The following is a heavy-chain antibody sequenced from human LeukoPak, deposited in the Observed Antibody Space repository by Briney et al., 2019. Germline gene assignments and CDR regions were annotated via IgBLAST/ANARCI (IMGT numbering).Heavy chain of an antibody. CDR2: INPAGSVT. D-gene: IGHD3-16*01. J-gene: IGHJ4*02. V-gene: IGHV3-74*01. CDR1: GFTISSYW. CDR3: SRDFVGAEDY. Sequence: GGSLRLSCSASGFTISSYWMHWVRQAPGKGLVWVSRINPAGSVTSHADSVRGRFTISRDTATNTPYLEMNSLRAEDTAVYYCSRDFVGAEDYWGQGTLVTVSS.